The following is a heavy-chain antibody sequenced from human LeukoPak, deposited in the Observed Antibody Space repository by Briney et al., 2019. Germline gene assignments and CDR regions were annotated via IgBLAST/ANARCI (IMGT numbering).Heavy chain of an antibody. CDR1: GFTFSSYA. J-gene: IGHJ5*02. D-gene: IGHD2-2*01. V-gene: IGHV3-69-1*01. CDR3: GREDCNNVRCYGASDA. CDR2: ISSNNNI. Sequence: GGSLRLSCVGSGFTFSSYAMNWVRQAPGKGLEWVSSISSNNNIYYADSVKGRFTISRDNAKNSLSLQMNSLRGEDTAVYYCGREDCNNVRCYGASDAWGQGALVTVSS.